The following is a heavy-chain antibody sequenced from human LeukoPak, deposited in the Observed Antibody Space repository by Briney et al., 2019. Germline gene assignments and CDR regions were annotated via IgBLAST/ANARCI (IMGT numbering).Heavy chain of an antibody. CDR3: ARDLSPRLARSNWVDP. J-gene: IGHJ5*02. Sequence: GASVKVSCKASGYTFTSYGISWVRQAPGQGLEWMGWISAYNGNTNYAQKLQGRVTMTTDTSTSTAYMELRSLRSDDTAVYYCARDLSPRLARSNWVDPWGQGTLVTVSS. CDR1: GYTFTSYG. D-gene: IGHD4-11*01. V-gene: IGHV1-18*01. CDR2: ISAYNGNT.